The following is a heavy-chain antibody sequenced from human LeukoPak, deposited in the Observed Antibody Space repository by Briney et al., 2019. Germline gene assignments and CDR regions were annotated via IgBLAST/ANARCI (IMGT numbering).Heavy chain of an antibody. CDR3: AKEPQWELLGGPFDY. J-gene: IGHJ4*02. D-gene: IGHD1-26*01. CDR2: ISGSGGST. V-gene: IGHV3-23*01. CDR1: GFTFSSYA. Sequence: PGRSLRLSCAASGFTFSSYAMSWVRQAPGKGLEWVSAISGSGGSTYYADSVKGRFTISRDNSKNTLYLQMNSLRAEDTAVYYCAKEPQWELLGGPFDYWGQGTLVTVSS.